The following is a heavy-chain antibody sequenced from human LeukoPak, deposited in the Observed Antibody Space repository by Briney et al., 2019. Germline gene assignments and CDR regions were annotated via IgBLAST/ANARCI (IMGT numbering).Heavy chain of an antibody. CDR2: IYHSGST. V-gene: IGHV4-4*02. CDR3: ARVGATSAGDDAFDI. CDR1: GGSISSSNW. J-gene: IGHJ3*02. Sequence: PSGTLSLTCAVSGGSISSSNWWSWVRQPPGKGLEWIGEIYHSGSTNYNPSLKSRVTISVDKSKNQFSLKLSSVTAADTAVYYCARVGATSAGDDAFDIWGQGTMVTVSS. D-gene: IGHD1-26*01.